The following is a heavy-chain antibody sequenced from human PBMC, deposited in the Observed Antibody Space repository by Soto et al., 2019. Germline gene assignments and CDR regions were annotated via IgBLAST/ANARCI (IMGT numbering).Heavy chain of an antibody. J-gene: IGHJ6*02. CDR3: ARASLKIFGAPYGMDV. D-gene: IGHD3-3*01. Sequence: ASVEVSCKASGYPFTRYSIRWVRQAPGQGLEWMGWISGYNGDTEYSKNFQGRLTMTIDTSTTTASMELRSLRSDDTAVYYCARASLKIFGAPYGMDVWGQGTSVTVSS. CDR1: GYPFTRYS. V-gene: IGHV1-18*04. CDR2: ISGYNGDT.